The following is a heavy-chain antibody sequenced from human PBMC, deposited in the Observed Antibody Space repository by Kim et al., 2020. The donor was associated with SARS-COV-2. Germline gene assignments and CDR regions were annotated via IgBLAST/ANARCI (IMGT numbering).Heavy chain of an antibody. CDR3: AKDVSTDGPWCGMDV. D-gene: IGHD1-1*01. Sequence: DPVKGRVTISRDNSQNSLYLQMNRLRTEDTALYYCAKDVSTDGPWCGMDVWGQGTTVTVSS. J-gene: IGHJ6*02. V-gene: IGHV3-43*01.